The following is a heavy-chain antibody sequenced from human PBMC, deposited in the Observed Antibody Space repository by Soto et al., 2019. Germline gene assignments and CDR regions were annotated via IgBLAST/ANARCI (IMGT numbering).Heavy chain of an antibody. J-gene: IGHJ6*02. CDR2: IVPICGTA. V-gene: IGHV1-69*01. CDR3: ARDRQPVVVVAATMAERVYGIDV. CDR1: GGTFSSYA. D-gene: IGHD2-15*01. Sequence: QVQLVQSGAEVKKPGSSVKVSCKASGGTFSSYAISWVRQATGQGLEWMGGIVPICGTANYAQKFQGRVPITADESTSTADMELSSLRSEDTAVYYCARDRQPVVVVAATMAERVYGIDVCCQGTTVTVSS.